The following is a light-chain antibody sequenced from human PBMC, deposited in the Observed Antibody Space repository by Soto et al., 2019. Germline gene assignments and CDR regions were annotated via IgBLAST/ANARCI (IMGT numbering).Light chain of an antibody. Sequence: SSELTQPPSVSVAPGQTARITCGGTNIGSKSVHWYQHKPGQAPVLVVYDDSDRPSGIPERFSGSNSGNTATLTISRVEAGDEADYYCQVWDSSSDHYVFGTGTQLTVL. J-gene: IGLJ1*01. CDR2: DDS. CDR1: NIGSKS. CDR3: QVWDSSSDHYV. V-gene: IGLV3-21*02.